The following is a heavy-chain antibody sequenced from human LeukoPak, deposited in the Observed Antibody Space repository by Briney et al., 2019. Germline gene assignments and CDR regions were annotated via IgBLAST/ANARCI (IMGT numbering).Heavy chain of an antibody. D-gene: IGHD2-15*01. J-gene: IGHJ6*02. CDR3: ARALCGSGGSCYSGYYYYGMDV. CDR1: GGPIGSSSYY. V-gene: IGHV4-39*01. CDR2: IFYNGAT. Sequence: SATLSLTCTVSGGPIGSSSYYWGWIRQPPRKELEWIGSIFYNGATFYHPSLRSRVTIYVDTSNNQFSLRLSSVTAADTAVYYCARALCGSGGSCYSGYYYYGMDVWGQGTTVTVSS.